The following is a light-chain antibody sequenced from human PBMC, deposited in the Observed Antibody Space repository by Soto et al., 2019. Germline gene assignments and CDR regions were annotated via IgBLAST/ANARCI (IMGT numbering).Light chain of an antibody. V-gene: IGKV1-5*01. J-gene: IGKJ2*01. CDR3: QQYNSYSKT. CDR1: QSISSW. CDR2: DAS. Sequence: DIQMTQSPSTLSASVGDRVTITCRASQSISSWLAWYQQKPGKAPKLLIYDASSLESGVPSRFSGSGSGREVTLTISSLQPDDFATYYCQQYNSYSKTFGQGTKREIK.